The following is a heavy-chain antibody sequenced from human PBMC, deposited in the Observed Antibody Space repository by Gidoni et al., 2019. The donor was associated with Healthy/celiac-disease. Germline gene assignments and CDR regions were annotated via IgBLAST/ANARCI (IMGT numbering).Heavy chain of an antibody. V-gene: IGHV1-69*01. J-gene: IGHJ3*02. CDR1: GGTFSSYA. CDR2: IIPIFGTA. D-gene: IGHD5-12*01. CDR3: ARAPRMATDAFDI. Sequence: QVQLVQSGAEVKKPGPSVKVPCKPSGGTFSSYASSWVRQAPGQGLEWMGGIIPIFGTANYAQKFQGRVTITADESTSTAYMERSRLRSEDTAVYYCARAPRMATDAFDIWGQGTMVTVSS.